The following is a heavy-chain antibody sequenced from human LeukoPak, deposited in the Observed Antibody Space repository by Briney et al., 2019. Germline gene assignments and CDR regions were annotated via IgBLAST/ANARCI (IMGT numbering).Heavy chain of an antibody. V-gene: IGHV4-4*07. D-gene: IGHD6-19*01. CDR1: GGSISSYY. Sequence: PSETLSLTCTASGGSISSYYWSWIRQPAGKGLEWIGRIYISGSGSTNYNPSLKSRVTMSVDTSKNQFSLKLSSVTAADTAVYYCARDKRVAVAGTYIYYYYMDVWGNGTTVTISS. CDR2: IYISGSGST. J-gene: IGHJ6*03. CDR3: ARDKRVAVAGTYIYYYYMDV.